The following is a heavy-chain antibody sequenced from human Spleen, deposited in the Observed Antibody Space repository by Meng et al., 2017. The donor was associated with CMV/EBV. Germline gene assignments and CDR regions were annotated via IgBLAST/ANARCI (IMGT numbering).Heavy chain of an antibody. V-gene: IGHV3-21*01. CDR3: ATDLGVIAGRPGAFDM. J-gene: IGHJ3*02. CDR2: ISSSSTYI. D-gene: IGHD6-6*01. CDR1: GFTLNTYA. Sequence: GGSLRLSCAASGFTLNTYAMNWVRQAPGKGLEWVSYISSSSTYIFYADSVKGRFTISRDNAKNSLYLQMNSVRVDDTAVYYCATDLGVIAGRPGAFDMWGQGTMVTVSS.